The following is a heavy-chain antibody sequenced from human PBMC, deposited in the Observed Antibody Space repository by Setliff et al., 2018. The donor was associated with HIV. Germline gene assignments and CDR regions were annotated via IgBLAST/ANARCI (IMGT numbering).Heavy chain of an antibody. J-gene: IGHJ4*01. V-gene: IGHV1-18*01. CDR1: GYTFTRYG. Sequence: ASVKVSCKASGYTFTRYGISWGRQDPGQGLEGMGWISAYNGNTKYAQKLKGRVTMTTDTSTSTAYMELRSLRSDDTAVYYCAIAGYSSGLFGGELVSYFDYWGHGTLVPVSS. CDR3: AIAGYSSGLFGGELVSYFDY. D-gene: IGHD6-19*01. CDR2: ISAYNGNT.